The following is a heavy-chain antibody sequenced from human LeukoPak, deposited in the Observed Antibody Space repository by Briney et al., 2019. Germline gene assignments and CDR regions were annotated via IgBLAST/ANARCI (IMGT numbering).Heavy chain of an antibody. J-gene: IGHJ4*02. Sequence: GGSLRLSCAASGFTFSTYSMNWVRQAPGKGLEWVSSIISGTYIYYADSVKGRFTISRDNAKNSLYLQMNSLRAEDTAVYYCARDFAQTGHYHHFDYWGQGTPVTVSS. CDR1: GFTFSTYS. V-gene: IGHV3-21*01. D-gene: IGHD3-9*01. CDR2: IISGTYI. CDR3: ARDFAQTGHYHHFDY.